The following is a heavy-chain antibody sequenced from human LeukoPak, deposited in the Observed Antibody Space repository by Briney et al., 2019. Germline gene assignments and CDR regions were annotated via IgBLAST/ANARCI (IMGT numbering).Heavy chain of an antibody. CDR3: ATERQSSSYDY. CDR1: GYTFTDYY. CDR2: VDPEDGET. J-gene: IGHJ4*02. Sequence: ASVKVSCKVSGYTFTDYYMHWLQQAPGKGLEWMGLVDPEDGETIYAEKFQGRVTITADTSTDTAYMELSSLRSEDTAVYYCATERQSSSYDYWGQGTLVTVSS. D-gene: IGHD6-6*01. V-gene: IGHV1-69-2*01.